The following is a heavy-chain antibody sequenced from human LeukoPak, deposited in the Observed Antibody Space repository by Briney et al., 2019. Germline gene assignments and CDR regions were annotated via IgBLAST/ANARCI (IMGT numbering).Heavy chain of an antibody. CDR3: ARARDYGDYYYYDMDV. V-gene: IGHV3-21*06. D-gene: IGHD4-17*01. CDR2: ITTTTGYI. Sequence: GGSLRLSCAASGFTFSTYSMNWVRQAPGKGLEWVSSITTTTGYIHYADSVKGRFTISRDNAKNSLYLQMNSLRAEDTAMYYCARARDYGDYYYYDMDVWGQGTTVTVSS. J-gene: IGHJ6*02. CDR1: GFTFSTYS.